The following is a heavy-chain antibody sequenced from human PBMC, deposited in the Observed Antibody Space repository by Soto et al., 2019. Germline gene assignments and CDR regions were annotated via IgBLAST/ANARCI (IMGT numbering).Heavy chain of an antibody. CDR2: ISAYNGDT. Sequence: QVQLVQSGGEEKKPGASVKVSCKGSGYSFASYSISWVRQAPGQGIEWMGRISAYNGDTNYAQKLQGRVIMTTATSTSTAYMELRSLRSDDTAVYYCATVLIDRGGYWGQGTLVTVSS. J-gene: IGHJ4*02. D-gene: IGHD2-15*01. CDR3: ATVLIDRGGY. CDR1: GYSFASYS. V-gene: IGHV1-18*04.